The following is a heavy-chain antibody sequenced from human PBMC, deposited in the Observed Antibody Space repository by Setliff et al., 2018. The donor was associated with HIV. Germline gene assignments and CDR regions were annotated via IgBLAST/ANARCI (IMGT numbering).Heavy chain of an antibody. CDR1: GGSFSGYC. CDR2: IQHSGRI. Sequence: PSETLSLTCAVYGGSFSGYCWSWIRQPPGKGLEWIGEIQHSGRINYNPSLRSRVTTSVDTSKNQFSLRLRSVTAADTAVYYCARDKTAVPRDVDAFDIWGQGTMVTVSS. J-gene: IGHJ3*02. D-gene: IGHD6-13*01. V-gene: IGHV4-34*01. CDR3: ARDKTAVPRDVDAFDI.